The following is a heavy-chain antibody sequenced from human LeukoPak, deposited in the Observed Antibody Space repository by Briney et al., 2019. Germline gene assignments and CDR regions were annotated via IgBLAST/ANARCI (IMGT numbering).Heavy chain of an antibody. CDR1: GGSISSYY. J-gene: IGHJ4*02. V-gene: IGHV4-59*08. Sequence: SETLCLTCAVSGGSISSYYRSWIRQPPGKGLEWIWYIYYSGSTNYNPSLKSRVTISVDTSKNQFSLQLSSVTAADTAVYYCARLDVDLSFDYWGQGTLVTVSS. CDR2: IYYSGST. D-gene: IGHD3/OR15-3a*01. CDR3: ARLDVDLSFDY.